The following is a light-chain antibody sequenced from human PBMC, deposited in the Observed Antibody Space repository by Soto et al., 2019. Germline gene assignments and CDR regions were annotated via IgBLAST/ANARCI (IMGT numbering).Light chain of an antibody. CDR3: CSYAGSSTWV. Sequence: QSALTQPASVSGSPGQSITISCTGTSSDVGSYNLVSWYQQHPGKAPKLMIYEGSKRPSGVSNRFSGSKSGNTASLTISGLQAEDEADYYCCSYAGSSTWVFXXGTKVTVL. V-gene: IGLV2-23*01. J-gene: IGLJ3*02. CDR2: EGS. CDR1: SSDVGSYNL.